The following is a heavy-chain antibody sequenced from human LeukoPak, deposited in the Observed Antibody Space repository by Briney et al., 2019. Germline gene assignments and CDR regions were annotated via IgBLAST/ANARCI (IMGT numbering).Heavy chain of an antibody. V-gene: IGHV4-30-2*01. CDR1: GGSISSGGCS. CDR3: ARGQGRFDYDSSGYYITDLDY. CDR2: IYHSGST. J-gene: IGHJ4*02. Sequence: SETLSLTFAVSGGSISSGGCSWSWIRQPPGKGVEWIGYIYHSGSTYYNPSLKSRVTISVDTSKNQFSLKLSSVTAADTAVYYCARGQGRFDYDSSGYYITDLDYWGQGTLVTVSS. D-gene: IGHD3-22*01.